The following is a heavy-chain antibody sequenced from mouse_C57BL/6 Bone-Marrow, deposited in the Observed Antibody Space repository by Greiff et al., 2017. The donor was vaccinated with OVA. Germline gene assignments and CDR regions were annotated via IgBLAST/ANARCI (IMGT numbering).Heavy chain of an antibody. J-gene: IGHJ2*01. CDR2: IWSGGST. CDR1: GFSLTSYG. V-gene: IGHV2-2*01. Sequence: VQLQQSGPGLVQPSQSLSITCTVSGFSLTSYGVHWVRQSPGKGLEWLGVIWSGGSTDYNAAFISRLSISKDNSKSQVFFKMNSLQADDTAIYYCATRGYFDYWGQGTTLTVSS. CDR3: ATRGYFDY.